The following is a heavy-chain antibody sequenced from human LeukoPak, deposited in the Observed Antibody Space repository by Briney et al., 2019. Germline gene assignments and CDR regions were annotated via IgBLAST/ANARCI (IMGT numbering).Heavy chain of an antibody. J-gene: IGHJ6*03. CDR1: GFTFSSYE. D-gene: IGHD2-21*01. V-gene: IGHV3-48*03. CDR2: ISSSGSTI. Sequence: PGGSLRLSCAASGFTFSSYEMNWVRQAPGKWLEWVSYISSSGSTIYYADSVKGRFTISRDNAKNSLYLQMNSLRAEDTAVYYCARYSTVRNYYMDVWGKGTTVTISS. CDR3: ARYSTVRNYYMDV.